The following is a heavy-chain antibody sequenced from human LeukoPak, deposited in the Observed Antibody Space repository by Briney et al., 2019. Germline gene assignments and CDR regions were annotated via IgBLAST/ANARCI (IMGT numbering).Heavy chain of an antibody. J-gene: IGHJ3*02. Sequence: GGSLRLSCAASGFTVSSNYMSWVRQAPGKGLEWVSVICSGGSTYYADSVKGRFTISRDNSKNTLYLQMNSLRAEDTAVYYCARDLLDYYDSSGYPRGAFDIWGQGTMVTVSS. CDR2: ICSGGST. D-gene: IGHD3-22*01. CDR3: ARDLLDYYDSSGYPRGAFDI. V-gene: IGHV3-66*02. CDR1: GFTVSSNY.